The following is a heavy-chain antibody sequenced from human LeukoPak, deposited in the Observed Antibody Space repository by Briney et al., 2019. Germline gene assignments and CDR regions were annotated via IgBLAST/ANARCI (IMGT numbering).Heavy chain of an antibody. Sequence: GGSLRLSCAASGFTFSSYAMSWVRQAPGKGLEWVSATSGSGGSTYYADSVKGRFTISRDNSKNTLYLQMNSLRAEDTAVYYCAKGEYYDFWSGYSSDYWGQGTLVTVSS. J-gene: IGHJ4*02. CDR3: AKGEYYDFWSGYSSDY. CDR2: TSGSGGST. CDR1: GFTFSSYA. D-gene: IGHD3-3*01. V-gene: IGHV3-23*01.